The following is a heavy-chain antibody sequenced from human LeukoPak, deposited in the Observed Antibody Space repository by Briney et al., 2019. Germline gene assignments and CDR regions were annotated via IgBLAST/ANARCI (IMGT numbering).Heavy chain of an antibody. CDR2: IYYSGST. Sequence: SETLSLTCTVSGGSISSSSYNWGWIRQPPGKGLEWIGRIYYSGSTYYNPSLKRRVTISVDTSKNQFSLKLSSVTAADTAVYYCAGIYCSGGSCYVDYWGQGTLVTVSS. D-gene: IGHD2-15*01. CDR3: AGIYCSGGSCYVDY. J-gene: IGHJ4*02. CDR1: GGSISSSSYN. V-gene: IGHV4-39*01.